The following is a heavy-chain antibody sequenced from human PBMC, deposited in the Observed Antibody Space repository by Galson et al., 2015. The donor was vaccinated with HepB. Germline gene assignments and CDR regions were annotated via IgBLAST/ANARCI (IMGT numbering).Heavy chain of an antibody. CDR1: GGTFSNFG. J-gene: IGHJ6*03. CDR2: IIPKFGTT. D-gene: IGHD5-24*01. V-gene: IGHV1-69*13. Sequence: SVKVSCKASGGTFSNFGLSWVRQAPGQGLEWVGQIIPKFGTTNYAQKFQGRVTISADESTSTGYMDLSSLRSEDTAVYYCARVYEMVKESYYYFYYMDVWGKGTTVTVSS. CDR3: ARVYEMVKESYYYFYYMDV.